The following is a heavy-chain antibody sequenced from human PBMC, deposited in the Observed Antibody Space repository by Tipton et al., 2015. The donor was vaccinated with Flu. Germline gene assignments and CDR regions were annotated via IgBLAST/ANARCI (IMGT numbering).Heavy chain of an antibody. V-gene: IGHV4-34*01. CDR1: GGSFSGYY. CDR3: ARERGYSGSYYLRDAFDI. Sequence: TLSLTCAVYGGSFSGYYWSWIRQPPGKGLEWIGEINHSGSTNYNPSLKSRVTMSVDTSKNQFSLKLSSVTAADTAVYYCARERGYSGSYYLRDAFDIWGQGTMVTVSS. J-gene: IGHJ3*02. D-gene: IGHD1-26*01. CDR2: INHSGST.